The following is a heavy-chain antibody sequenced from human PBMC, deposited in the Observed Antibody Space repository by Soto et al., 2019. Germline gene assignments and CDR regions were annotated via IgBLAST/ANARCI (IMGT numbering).Heavy chain of an antibody. J-gene: IGHJ4*02. Sequence: ASVKVSCKASGYTFTSYGISWVRQAPGQGLEWMGWISAYNGSTNYAQKLQGRVTMTTDTSTSTAYMELRSLRSDDTAVYYCARDGFRVTAITHYFDYWGQGTLVTVSS. V-gene: IGHV1-18*04. CDR2: ISAYNGST. CDR3: ARDGFRVTAITHYFDY. D-gene: IGHD2-21*02. CDR1: GYTFTSYG.